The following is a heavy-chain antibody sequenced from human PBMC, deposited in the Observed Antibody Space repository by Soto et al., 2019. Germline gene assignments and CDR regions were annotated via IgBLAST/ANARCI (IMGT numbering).Heavy chain of an antibody. CDR3: ARAYQLPDYYYYYGMDV. CDR2: IDPSDSYT. CDR1: VYSFTSYW. Sequence: GESLKISCKGSVYSFTSYWISWVRQMPGKGLEWMGRIDPSDSYTNYSPSFQGHVTISADKSISTAYLQWSSLKASDTAMYYCARAYQLPDYYYYYGMDVWGQGTTVTVSS. J-gene: IGHJ6*02. V-gene: IGHV5-10-1*01. D-gene: IGHD2-2*01.